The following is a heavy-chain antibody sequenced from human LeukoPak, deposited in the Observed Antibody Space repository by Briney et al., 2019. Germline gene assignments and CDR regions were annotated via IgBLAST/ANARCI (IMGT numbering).Heavy chain of an antibody. J-gene: IGHJ4*02. CDR1: GFTFSSYG. D-gene: IGHD3-22*01. V-gene: IGHV3-23*01. Sequence: PGGSLRLSCAASGFTFSSYGMSWVRQAPGKGLEWVSAISGGSTYYADSVKGRFTISRDNSKNTLYLQMNSLRAEDTAVYYCAKARGYYYDSSGLLDYWGQGTLVTVSS. CDR2: ISGGST. CDR3: AKARGYYYDSSGLLDY.